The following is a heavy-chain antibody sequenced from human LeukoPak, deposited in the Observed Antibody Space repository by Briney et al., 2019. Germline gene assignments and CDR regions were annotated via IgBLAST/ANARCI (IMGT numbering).Heavy chain of an antibody. D-gene: IGHD3-16*02. J-gene: IGHJ4*02. CDR3: AREGNVDYVWGSYRRRYYFDY. Sequence: EASVKVSCKASGGTFSSYAISWVRQAPGQGLEWMGGIIPIFGTANYAQKFQGRVTMTTDTSTSTAYMELRSLRSDDTAVYYCAREGNVDYVWGSYRRRYYFDYWGQGTLVTVSS. CDR2: IIPIFGTA. CDR1: GGTFSSYA. V-gene: IGHV1-69*05.